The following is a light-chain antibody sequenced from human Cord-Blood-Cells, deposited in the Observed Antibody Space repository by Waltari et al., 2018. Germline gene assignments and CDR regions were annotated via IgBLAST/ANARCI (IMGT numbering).Light chain of an antibody. CDR1: QSVSSSD. J-gene: IGKJ1*01. Sequence: DIVLTQSPGTLSLSPGERATLSCRASQSVSSSDLAWYQQKPGQAPRLLISGASSRATGIPDMFSGSGSGTDFTLTISRLEPEDFAVYYCQQYGSSPWTFGQGTKVEIK. CDR3: QQYGSSPWT. V-gene: IGKV3-20*01. CDR2: GAS.